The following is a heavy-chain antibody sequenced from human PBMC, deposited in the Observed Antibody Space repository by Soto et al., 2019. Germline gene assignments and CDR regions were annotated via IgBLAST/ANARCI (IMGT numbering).Heavy chain of an antibody. CDR2: INPSGGYT. V-gene: IGHV1-46*01. D-gene: IGHD3-3*01. Sequence: QVQLVQSGAEVKKPGASVKVSCQTSGYTFTSYYIHWVRQAPGQGLAWMGIINPSGGYTKYSKKFLDRFTMTRVASTNIVYIELRSLTSEDTAVYFCARSRSMGDWSASVTPYAYGMDVWGQGTTVTVSS. CDR3: ARSRSMGDWSASVTPYAYGMDV. J-gene: IGHJ6*02. CDR1: GYTFTSYY.